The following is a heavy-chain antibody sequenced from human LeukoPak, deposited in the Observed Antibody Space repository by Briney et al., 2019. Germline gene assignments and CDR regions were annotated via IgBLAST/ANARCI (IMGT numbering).Heavy chain of an antibody. CDR1: GGSISSYY. J-gene: IGHJ4*02. V-gene: IGHV4-59*01. CDR2: IYYSGSS. CDR3: AREVVAVAGSYFDS. D-gene: IGHD6-19*01. Sequence: SETLSLTCTVSGGSISSYYWTWIRQPPGKGLEWIGYIYYSGSSNYNPSLKSRVTISVDTSKNQFSLKLSSVTAADTAVYFCAREVVAVAGSYFDSWGQGTLVTVSS.